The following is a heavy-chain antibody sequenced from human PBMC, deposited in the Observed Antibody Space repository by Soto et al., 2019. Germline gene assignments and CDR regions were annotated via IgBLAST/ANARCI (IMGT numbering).Heavy chain of an antibody. CDR1: GYTFTSYG. J-gene: IGHJ3*02. CDR3: ASQEGGITMGADAFDI. CDR2: ISAYNGNT. Sequence: QVQLVQSGAEVKKPGASVKVSCKASGYTFTSYGISWVRQAPGQGLEWMGWISAYNGNTNYAQKLQGRVTMTTDTSTSTAYMELRSLSSDHTAVYYCASQEGGITMGADAFDIWGQGTMVTVSS. V-gene: IGHV1-18*01. D-gene: IGHD3-10*01.